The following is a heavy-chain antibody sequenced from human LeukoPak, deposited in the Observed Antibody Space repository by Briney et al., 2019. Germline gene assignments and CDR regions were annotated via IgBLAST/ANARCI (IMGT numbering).Heavy chain of an antibody. CDR3: ARDLGPAYSSSWYAPSYYYFYGMDV. D-gene: IGHD6-13*01. CDR2: ISAYNGNT. CDR1: GYTFTSYG. J-gene: IGHJ6*02. V-gene: IGHV1-18*01. Sequence: ASVKVSCKASGYTFTSYGISWVRQAPGQGLEWMGWISAYNGNTNYAQKLQGRVTMTTDTSTSTAYMELRSLRSDDTAVYYCARDLGPAYSSSWYAPSYYYFYGMDVWGQGTTVTVSS.